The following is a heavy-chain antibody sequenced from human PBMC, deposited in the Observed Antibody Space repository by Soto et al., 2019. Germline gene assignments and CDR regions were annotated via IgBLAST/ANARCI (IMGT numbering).Heavy chain of an antibody. D-gene: IGHD6-13*01. CDR2: ISYDGSNK. CDR1: GFTLSSYG. Sequence: QVQLVESGRGVVQPGRSLRLSCAASGFTLSSYGMHWVRQAPGKGLEWVAVISYDGSNKYYADSVKGRFTISRDNSKNTLYLQMNSLRAEDTAGYYCAVPPYGSSSWYGFFQHWGQGTLVTVSS. V-gene: IGHV3-30*03. J-gene: IGHJ1*01. CDR3: AVPPYGSSSWYGFFQH.